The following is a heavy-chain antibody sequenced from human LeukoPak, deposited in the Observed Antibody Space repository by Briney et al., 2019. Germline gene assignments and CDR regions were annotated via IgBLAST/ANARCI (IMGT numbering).Heavy chain of an antibody. CDR1: GYTFTSYG. CDR3: ARDPDDYGGYYGMDV. CDR2: ISAYNGNT. V-gene: IGHV1-18*01. J-gene: IGHJ6*02. D-gene: IGHD4-23*01. Sequence: ASVKVSCKASGYTFTSYGISWVRQAPGQGLEWMGWISAYNGNTNYAQKLQGRVTMTTDTSTSTAYMELRSLRSDDTAVYYCARDPDDYGGYYGMDVWGQGTTVTVSS.